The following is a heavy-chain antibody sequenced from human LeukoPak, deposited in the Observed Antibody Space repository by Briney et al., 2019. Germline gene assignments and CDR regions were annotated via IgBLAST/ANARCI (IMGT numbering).Heavy chain of an antibody. Sequence: ASVKVSCKASGGTFSSYAISWVRQAPGQGLEWMGWINAGNGNTKYSQKFQGRVTITRDTSASTAYMELSSLRSEDTAVYYCARASSGWDNWFDPWGQGTLVTVSS. CDR1: GGTFSSYA. D-gene: IGHD6-19*01. CDR2: INAGNGNT. J-gene: IGHJ5*02. CDR3: ARASSGWDNWFDP. V-gene: IGHV1-3*01.